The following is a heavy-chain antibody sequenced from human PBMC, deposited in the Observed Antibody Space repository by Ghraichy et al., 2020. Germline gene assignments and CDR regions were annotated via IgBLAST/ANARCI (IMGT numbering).Heavy chain of an antibody. J-gene: IGHJ4*02. CDR1: GGSISSYY. CDR3: ARHWAEASSSSFDY. V-gene: IGHV4-59*08. Sequence: ETLSLTCTVSGGSISSYYWSWIRQPPGKGLEWIGYIYYSGSTNYNPSLKSRVTISVDTSKNQFSLKLSSVTAADTAVYYCARHWAEASSSSFDYWGQGTLVTVSS. D-gene: IGHD6-6*01. CDR2: IYYSGST.